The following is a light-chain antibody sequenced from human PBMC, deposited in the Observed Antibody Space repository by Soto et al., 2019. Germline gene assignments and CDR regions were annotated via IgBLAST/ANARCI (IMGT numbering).Light chain of an antibody. Sequence: QSVLTRPASVSGSLGQSITISCTGTSSDVGGYNYVSWYQQHPGKAPKLMIYEVSNRPSGVSNRFSGSKSGNTASLTISGLQAEDEADYYCSSYTSSSTVVFGGGTKVTVL. CDR1: SSDVGGYNY. J-gene: IGLJ2*01. V-gene: IGLV2-14*01. CDR3: SSYTSSSTVV. CDR2: EVS.